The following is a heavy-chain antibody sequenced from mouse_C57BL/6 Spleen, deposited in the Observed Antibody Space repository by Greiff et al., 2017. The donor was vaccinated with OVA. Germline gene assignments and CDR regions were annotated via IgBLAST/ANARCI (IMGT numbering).Heavy chain of an antibody. V-gene: IGHV1-82*01. Sequence: VKLQESGPELVKPGASVKISCKASGYAFSSSWMNWVKQRPGKGLEWIGRIYPGDGDTNYNGKFKGKATLTADKSSSTAYMQLSSLTSEDSAVYFCFYYDYDYFDYWGQGTTLTVSS. CDR1: GYAFSSSW. J-gene: IGHJ2*01. CDR3: FYYDYDYFDY. CDR2: IYPGDGDT. D-gene: IGHD2-4*01.